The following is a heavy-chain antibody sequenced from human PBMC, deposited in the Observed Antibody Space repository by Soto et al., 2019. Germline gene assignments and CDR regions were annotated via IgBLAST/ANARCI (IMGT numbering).Heavy chain of an antibody. CDR2: MNPKSGGT. V-gene: IGHV1-8*01. J-gene: IGHJ4*02. Sequence: QVQLVQSGAEVKSPGASVKVSCKASGYTFTSYDINWVRQATGQGFEWMGWMNPKSGGTRYIQKFQGRVTMTRDTSISTAYMELSSLTSEDTAVYYCARGLTGMIDYWGQGTLVTVSS. CDR3: ARGLTGMIDY. CDR1: GYTFTSYD.